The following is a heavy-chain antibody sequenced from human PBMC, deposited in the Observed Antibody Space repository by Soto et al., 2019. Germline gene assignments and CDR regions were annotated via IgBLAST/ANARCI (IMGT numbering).Heavy chain of an antibody. CDR1: GFTFSSYW. CDR2: INSDGTST. J-gene: IGHJ4*02. CDR3: ARDYSSYGPFDY. Sequence: GGSLRLSCAASGFTFSSYWMHWVRQAPGKGLVWVSRINSDGTSTNYADSVKGRFTISRDNAKNTLYLQMNSLRAEDTAVYYCARDYSSYGPFDYWGQGTLVTVS. D-gene: IGHD5-18*01. V-gene: IGHV3-74*01.